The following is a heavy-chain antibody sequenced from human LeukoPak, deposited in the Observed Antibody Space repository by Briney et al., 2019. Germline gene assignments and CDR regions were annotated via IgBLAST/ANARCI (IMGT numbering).Heavy chain of an antibody. CDR1: GFTFSSYA. CDR2: ISSNGGST. V-gene: IGHV3-64*01. D-gene: IGHD3-22*01. J-gene: IGHJ3*02. CDR3: ARVIVSHDAFDI. Sequence: GGSLRLSCAASGFTFSSYAMHWVRQAPGKGLEYVSAISSNGGSTYYANSVKGRFTISRDNSKNTLYLQMGSLRAEDMAVYYCARVIVSHDAFDIWGQGTMVTVSS.